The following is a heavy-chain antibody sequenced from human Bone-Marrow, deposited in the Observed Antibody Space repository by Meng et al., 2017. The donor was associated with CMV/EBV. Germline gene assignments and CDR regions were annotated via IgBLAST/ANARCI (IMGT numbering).Heavy chain of an antibody. CDR1: GFSFSEYG. D-gene: IGHD3-3*01. CDR3: AGGFERDYYYYVVDV. CDR2: IQFDGNKK. J-gene: IGHJ6*01. V-gene: IGHV3-33*05. Sequence: GGSLRLSCAASGFSFSEYGLHWVRQAPGKGLEWVSFIQFDGNKKYYEDSVKRRFTISRDTGNNSLHLEMPSLRVEDTAVYYCAGGFERDYYYYVVDVWGQGTTVTVSS.